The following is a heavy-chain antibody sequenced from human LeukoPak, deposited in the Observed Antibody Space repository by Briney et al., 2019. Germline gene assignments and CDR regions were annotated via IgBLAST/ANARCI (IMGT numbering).Heavy chain of an antibody. Sequence: GGSLRLSCAASGFNVSSNYMTWVRQAQENGLEWVSLIYRGGSTYYADSVKGRFTISRHNSRDTMYLQMNSLRTDDTAVYYCATTLRGGKFDYWGQGTLVTVSS. CDR1: GFNVSSNY. CDR3: ATTLRGGKFDY. J-gene: IGHJ4*02. CDR2: IYRGGST. D-gene: IGHD4-23*01. V-gene: IGHV3-53*04.